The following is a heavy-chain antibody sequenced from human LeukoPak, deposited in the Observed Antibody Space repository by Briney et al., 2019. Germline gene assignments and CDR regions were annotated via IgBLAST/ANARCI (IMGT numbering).Heavy chain of an antibody. CDR2: ISGSGGHT. D-gene: IGHD3-10*01. Sequence: GGSLRLSCAASGFNFSSYAMSWVRQAPGKGLEWVSAISGSGGHTHYADSVKGRFTISRVHYKNMLYLQMNSLRAEDTAVYYCAKDHDVMVRNRLDYWGQGTLVTVSS. CDR3: AKDHDVMVRNRLDY. J-gene: IGHJ4*02. V-gene: IGHV3-23*01. CDR1: GFNFSSYA.